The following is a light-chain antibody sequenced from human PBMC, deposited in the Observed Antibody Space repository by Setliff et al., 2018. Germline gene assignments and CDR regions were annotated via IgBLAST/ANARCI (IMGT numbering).Light chain of an antibody. CDR2: RNN. Sequence: QSVLTQPPPASGTPGQRVTISCSGSSSNIGSNTVNWYQQLPGTAPKLLIYRNNQRPSGVPDRFSGSKSGTSASLAISGLRSEDEADYYCAAWDDSLSGLVFGTGTKVTVL. CDR3: AAWDDSLSGLV. CDR1: SSNIGSNT. J-gene: IGLJ1*01. V-gene: IGLV1-47*01.